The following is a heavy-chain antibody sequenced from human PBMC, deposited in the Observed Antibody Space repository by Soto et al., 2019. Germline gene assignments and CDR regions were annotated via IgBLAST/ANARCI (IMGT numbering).Heavy chain of an antibody. J-gene: IGHJ4*02. Sequence: GGSLRLSCEGSGFTFSDYYISWIRQAPGKGLEWISYSSNSGTFSRYADSVKGRFSISRDNTKNLLYLQMNSLRAEDTAVYYCAGSGDNYNRLDYWGQGTPVTVSS. CDR1: GFTFSDYY. CDR3: AGSGDNYNRLDY. D-gene: IGHD1-1*01. V-gene: IGHV3-11*06. CDR2: SSNSGTFS.